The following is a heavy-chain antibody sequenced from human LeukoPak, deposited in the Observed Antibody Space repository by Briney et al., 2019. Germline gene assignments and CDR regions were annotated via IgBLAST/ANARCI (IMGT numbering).Heavy chain of an antibody. J-gene: IGHJ4*02. CDR1: GFTFSSYW. V-gene: IGHV3-7*01. D-gene: IGHD6-19*01. CDR2: IKQDGSDK. Sequence: PGGSLRLSCAASGFTFSSYWMSWVRQAPGQGLEWVANIKQDGSDKYYVDSVKGRFTISRDNAKNSLYLQMNSLRVEDTAVYYCARGRYTSGWYPDYFDYWGQGTLVTVSS. CDR3: ARGRYTSGWYPDYFDY.